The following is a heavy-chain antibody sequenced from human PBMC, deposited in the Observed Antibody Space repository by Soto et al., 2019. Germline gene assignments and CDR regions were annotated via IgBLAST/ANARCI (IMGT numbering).Heavy chain of an antibody. CDR2: IIPIFGTA. V-gene: IGHV1-69*13. CDR3: ASPNPSSGWTGVDAFDI. J-gene: IGHJ3*02. Sequence: SVKVSSKAPGGTFTSYAISWVRHAPGQGLEWMGGIIPIFGTANYAQKFQGRVTITADESTSTAYMELSSLRSEDTAVYYCASPNPSSGWTGVDAFDIWGQGTMVTVSS. CDR1: GGTFTSYA. D-gene: IGHD6-19*01.